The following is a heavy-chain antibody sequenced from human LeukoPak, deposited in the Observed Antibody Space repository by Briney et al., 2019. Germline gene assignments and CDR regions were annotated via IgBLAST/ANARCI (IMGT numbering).Heavy chain of an antibody. CDR3: TRMTRGHDY. J-gene: IGHJ4*02. Sequence: LESLSLTCAVSGVSFDDYYWSWVRQTPGKGLEWIGEINHSVYTNDNPSLKSRVTLSIDTSRKQFSLNLRSVTVADAGIYFCTRMTRGHDYWGQGTQVTVSS. D-gene: IGHD4-11*01. CDR2: INHSVYT. V-gene: IGHV4-34*01. CDR1: GVSFDDYY.